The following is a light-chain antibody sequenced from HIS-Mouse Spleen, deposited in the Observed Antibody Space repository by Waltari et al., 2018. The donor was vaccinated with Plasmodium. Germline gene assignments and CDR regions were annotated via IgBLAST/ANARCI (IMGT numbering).Light chain of an antibody. J-gene: IGLJ2*01. V-gene: IGLV2-14*01. CDR2: EVS. CDR1: SSDVGGYNY. Sequence: PGQSITISCTGTSSDVGGYNYVSWYQQHPGKAPKLMIYEVSNRPSGVSNRFSGSKSGNTASLTISGLQAEDEADYYCSSYTSSSTVVFGGGTKLTVL. CDR3: SSYTSSSTVV.